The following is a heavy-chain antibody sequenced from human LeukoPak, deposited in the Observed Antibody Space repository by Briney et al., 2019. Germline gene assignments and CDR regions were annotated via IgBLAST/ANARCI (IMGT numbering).Heavy chain of an antibody. D-gene: IGHD3-22*01. Sequence: SETLSLTCAVSGGSISSGGYSWSWIRQPPGKGLEWIGYIYHSGSTYYNPSLKSRVTISVDRSKNQFSLKLSSVTAADTAVYYCARGEVYYYDSSGYVDAFDIRGQGTMVTVSS. CDR3: ARGEVYYYDSSGYVDAFDI. CDR1: GGSISSGGYS. V-gene: IGHV4-30-2*01. J-gene: IGHJ3*02. CDR2: IYHSGST.